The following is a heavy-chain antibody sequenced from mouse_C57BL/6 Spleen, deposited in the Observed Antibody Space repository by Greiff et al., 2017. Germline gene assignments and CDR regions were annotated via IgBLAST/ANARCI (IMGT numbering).Heavy chain of an antibody. CDR1: GFTFSSYA. Sequence: DVMLVESGEGLVKPGGSLKLSCAASGFTFSSYAMSWVRQTPEKRLEWVAYISSGGDYIYYADTVKGRFTISRDNARNTLYLQMSSLKSEDTAMYYCTRDMWDLPSYYAMDYWGQGTSVTVSS. CDR2: ISSGGDYI. D-gene: IGHD4-1*01. J-gene: IGHJ4*01. V-gene: IGHV5-9-1*02. CDR3: TRDMWDLPSYYAMDY.